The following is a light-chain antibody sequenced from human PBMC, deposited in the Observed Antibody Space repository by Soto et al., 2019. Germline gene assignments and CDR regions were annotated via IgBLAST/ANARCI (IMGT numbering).Light chain of an antibody. V-gene: IGLV1-44*01. CDR3: AAWYDSLNGRYV. CDR2: SNN. CDR1: SSNIGSNT. Sequence: QLVLTQPPSASGTPGQRVTISCSGSSSNIGSNTVNWYQQLPGTAPKLLIYSNNQRPSGVPDRFSGSKSGTSASLAISGLQSEDEADYYCAAWYDSLNGRYVFGTGTKVTVL. J-gene: IGLJ1*01.